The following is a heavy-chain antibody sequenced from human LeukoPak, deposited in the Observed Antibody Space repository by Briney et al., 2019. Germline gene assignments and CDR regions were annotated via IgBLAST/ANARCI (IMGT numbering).Heavy chain of an antibody. D-gene: IGHD3-22*01. CDR3: ARATYYYDSSGYYDGAFDI. Sequence: SETLSLTCTVSGGSISSYYWSWIRQPAGKGLEWIGRIYTSGSTNYNPSLKSRVTISVDTSKNQFSLKLSSVTAADTAVYYCARATYYYDSSGYYDGAFDIWGQGTMVTVSS. V-gene: IGHV4-4*07. CDR1: GGSISSYY. J-gene: IGHJ3*02. CDR2: IYTSGST.